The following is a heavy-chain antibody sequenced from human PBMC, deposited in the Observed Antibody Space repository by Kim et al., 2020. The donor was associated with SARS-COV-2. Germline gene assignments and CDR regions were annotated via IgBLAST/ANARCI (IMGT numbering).Heavy chain of an antibody. CDR2: INSDGSST. V-gene: IGHV3-74*01. Sequence: GGSLRLSCAASGFTFSSYWMHWVRQAPGKGLVWVSRINSDGSSTTYADSVKGRFTISRDNAKNTLYLQMNSLRAEDTAVYYCARENEMATIHFYYWGQGTLVTVSS. CDR3: ARENEMATIHFYY. J-gene: IGHJ4*02. CDR1: GFTFSSYW.